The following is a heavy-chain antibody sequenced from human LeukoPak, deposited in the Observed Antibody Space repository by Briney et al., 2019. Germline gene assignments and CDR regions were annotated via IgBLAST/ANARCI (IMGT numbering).Heavy chain of an antibody. CDR2: IIPIFGTA. CDR3: ARASGRYYIYYYMDV. J-gene: IGHJ6*03. V-gene: IGHV1-69*06. D-gene: IGHD3-9*01. Sequence: ASVKVSCKASGGTFSSYAISWVRQAPGQGLEWMGGIIPIFGTANYAQKFQGRVTITADKSTSTAYMELSSLRSEDTAVYYCARASGRYYIYYYMDVWGKGTTVTVSS. CDR1: GGTFSSYA.